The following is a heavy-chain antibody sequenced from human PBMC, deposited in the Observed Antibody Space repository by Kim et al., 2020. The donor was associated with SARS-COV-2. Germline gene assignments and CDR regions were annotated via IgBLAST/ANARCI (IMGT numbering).Heavy chain of an antibody. CDR1: GGSISSSSYY. Sequence: SETLSLTCTVSGGSISSSSYYWGWIRQPPGKGLEWIGSIYYSGSTYYNPSLKSRVTISVDTSKNQFSLKLSSVTAADTAVYYCARGSTSYYYGSGSYYDYFDYWGQGTLVTVSS. V-gene: IGHV4-39*07. CDR3: ARGSTSYYYGSGSYYDYFDY. CDR2: IYYSGST. D-gene: IGHD3-10*01. J-gene: IGHJ4*02.